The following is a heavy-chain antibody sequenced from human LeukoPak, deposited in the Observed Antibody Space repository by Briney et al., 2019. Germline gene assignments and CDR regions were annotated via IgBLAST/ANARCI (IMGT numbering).Heavy chain of an antibody. Sequence: SETLSLTCTVPGYSISSGYYWGWIRQPPGKGLEWIGSIYHSGSTYYNPSLKSRVTISVDTSKNQFSLKLSSVTAADTAVYYCARDPNSVSVFDYWGQGTLVTVSS. J-gene: IGHJ4*02. CDR2: IYHSGST. D-gene: IGHD3-16*01. V-gene: IGHV4-38-2*02. CDR3: ARDPNSVSVFDY. CDR1: GYSISSGYY.